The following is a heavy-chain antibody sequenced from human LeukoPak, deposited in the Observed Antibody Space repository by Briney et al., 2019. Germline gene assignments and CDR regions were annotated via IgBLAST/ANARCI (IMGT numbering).Heavy chain of an antibody. J-gene: IGHJ5*02. CDR1: GGSISSGGYY. Sequence: PSQTLSLTCTVSGGSISSGGYYWSWIRQHPGKGLEWIGYIYYSGSTYYNPSLKSRVTISVDTSKNQFSLKLSSVTAADTAVYYSARDRYDILTGTSLGSDPWGQGTLVTVSS. CDR3: ARDRYDILTGTSLGSDP. D-gene: IGHD3-9*01. V-gene: IGHV4-31*03. CDR2: IYYSGST.